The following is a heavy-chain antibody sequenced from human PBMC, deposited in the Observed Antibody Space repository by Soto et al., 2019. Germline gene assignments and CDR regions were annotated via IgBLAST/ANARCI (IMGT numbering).Heavy chain of an antibody. CDR3: AREQYNWKL. D-gene: IGHD1-20*01. CDR1: GVSITSYY. V-gene: IGHV4-59*01. J-gene: IGHJ4*02. Sequence: QVQLQESGPGLVKPAETLSLTCSVSGVSITSYYWTWIRHSPGKGLEWIGYVYHTGNTYYNPSLKSRVTISLDTSKNRVSLRLRSVTAADTAVYYCAREQYNWKLWGQGTLVTVSS. CDR2: VYHTGNT.